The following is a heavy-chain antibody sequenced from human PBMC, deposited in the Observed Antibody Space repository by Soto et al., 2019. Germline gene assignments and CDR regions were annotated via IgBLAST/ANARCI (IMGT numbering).Heavy chain of an antibody. Sequence: DVQLVESGGGLIQPGGSLRLSCAASGFTVSGKKYLAWFRQAPGKGLEWVSALYDVDGTYYADSVKGRFTTSADSSKTIVYLQMNGLRPDDTAVYYCASWHLREHAYDIWGQGTAVTVSS. J-gene: IGHJ3*02. CDR1: GFTVSGKKY. CDR3: ASWHLREHAYDI. V-gene: IGHV3-53*01. D-gene: IGHD4-17*01. CDR2: LYDVDGT.